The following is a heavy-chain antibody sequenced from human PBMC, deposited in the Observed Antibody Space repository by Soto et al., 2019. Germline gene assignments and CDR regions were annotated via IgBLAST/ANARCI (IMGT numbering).Heavy chain of an antibody. D-gene: IGHD6-19*01. CDR1: GGSISSSSYY. CDR3: ARLRRSSESFDAFDI. V-gene: IGHV4-39*01. Sequence: QLQLQESGPGLVKPSETLSLTCTVSGGSISSSSYYWGWLRQPPGKGLEWIGSIYYSGSTYYNPSLKSRVTISVDTHKNQFTLKLSSVTAADTAVYYCARLRRSSESFDAFDIWGQGTMVTVSS. J-gene: IGHJ3*02. CDR2: IYYSGST.